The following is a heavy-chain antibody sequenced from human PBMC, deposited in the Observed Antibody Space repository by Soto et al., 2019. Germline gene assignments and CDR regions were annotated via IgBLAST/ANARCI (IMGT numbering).Heavy chain of an antibody. D-gene: IGHD6-19*01. J-gene: IGHJ4*02. CDR2: VSHDGRNT. CDR3: AKGGRQWLVRSDFTY. Sequence: VQLVESGGGVVQPGRSLRLSCAASGFTFSDYAMHWVRQAPGKGLEWVAVVSHDGRNTHYADSVKGRFTISRDSSRSTVSLEMTSLRAEDTAVYYCAKGGRQWLVRSDFTYWGQGALVTVSS. CDR1: GFTFSDYA. V-gene: IGHV3-30*18.